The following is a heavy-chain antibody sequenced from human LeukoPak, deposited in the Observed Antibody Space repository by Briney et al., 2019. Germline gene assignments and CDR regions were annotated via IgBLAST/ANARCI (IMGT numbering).Heavy chain of an antibody. CDR3: ARDGGYCSSTSCYTWFDP. J-gene: IGHJ5*02. V-gene: IGHV1-2*02. Sequence: ASVKVSCKASGYTFTSYGISWVRQAPGQGLEWMGWINPNSGGTNYAQKFQGRVTMTRDTSISTAYMELSRLRSDDTAVYYCARDGGYCSSTSCYTWFDPWGQGTLVTVSS. D-gene: IGHD2-2*02. CDR2: INPNSGGT. CDR1: GYTFTSYG.